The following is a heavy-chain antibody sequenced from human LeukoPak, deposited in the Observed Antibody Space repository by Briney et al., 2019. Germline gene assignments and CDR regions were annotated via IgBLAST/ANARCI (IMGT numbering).Heavy chain of an antibody. CDR3: AREAYYYDSMDV. Sequence: GESLRLSCEVSGFTMDYYGLNWVRQSPTKGLEWVCGIKRNGDSTYVADSVKGRFTISRDNAKNSLYLQMNSLRAEDTAVYYCAREAYYYDSMDVWGKGTTVTVSS. V-gene: IGHV3-20*04. J-gene: IGHJ6*03. D-gene: IGHD3-22*01. CDR1: GFTMDYYG. CDR2: IKRNGDST.